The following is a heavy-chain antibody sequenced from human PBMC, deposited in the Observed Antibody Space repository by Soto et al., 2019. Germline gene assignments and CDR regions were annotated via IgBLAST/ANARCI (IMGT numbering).Heavy chain of an antibody. CDR3: ARGDMDV. CDR2: ICIDGSSK. Sequence: GGSLRLSCAASGFTFSSYGMHWVRQAPDKGQEWVSVICIDGSSKFYADSVKGRFTISRDNAKNSLYLQMNSLRAEDTAVYYCARGDMDVWGQGTTVTVSS. D-gene: IGHD3-10*01. V-gene: IGHV3-NL1*01. CDR1: GFTFSSYG. J-gene: IGHJ6*02.